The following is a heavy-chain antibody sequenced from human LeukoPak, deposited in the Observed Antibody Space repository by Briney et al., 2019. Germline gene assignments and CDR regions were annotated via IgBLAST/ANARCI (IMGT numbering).Heavy chain of an antibody. D-gene: IGHD3-22*01. V-gene: IGHV3-23*01. Sequence: GGSLRLSCAASGFTFSSYAMSWARPAPGKGLEWVSDISGCGGSTYHADSVKGRLTISRDNSKTDLHLQMHSLRDKHTAVYYCAKEGCYCDSSGRYYYEFRAHYFDYWGEGALVTDSS. CDR3: AKEGCYCDSSGRYYYEFRAHYFDY. CDR2: ISGCGGST. J-gene: IGHJ4*02. CDR1: GFTFSSYA.